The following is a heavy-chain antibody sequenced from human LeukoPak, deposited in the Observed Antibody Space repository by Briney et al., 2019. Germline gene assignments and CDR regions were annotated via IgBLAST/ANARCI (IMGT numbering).Heavy chain of an antibody. CDR2: MSYSGST. V-gene: IGHV4-39*07. CDR1: GGSFSSRSYH. J-gene: IGHJ4*02. CDR3: ARTPRRGGDWQYYFDY. D-gene: IGHD2-21*02. Sequence: XETLSLTCSASGGSFSSRSYHWGWIRQPPGKGLEWIGSMSYSGSTYYNPSLKSRVTISVDTSKNQFSLKLSSVTAADTAVYYCARTPRRGGDWQYYFDYWGQGTLVTVSS.